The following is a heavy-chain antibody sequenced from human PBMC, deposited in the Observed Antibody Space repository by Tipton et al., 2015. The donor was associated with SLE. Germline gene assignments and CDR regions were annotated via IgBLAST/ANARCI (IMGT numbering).Heavy chain of an antibody. CDR1: GGSISSHS. CDR2: IYYSGST. D-gene: IGHD3-22*01. V-gene: IGHV4-59*11. CDR3: ARVGYDSSGFDY. Sequence: TLSLTCTVSGGSISSHSWSWIRQPPGKGLEWIGYIYYSGSTNYNPSLKSRVTISVDTSKNQFSLKLRPVTAADTAVYYCARVGYDSSGFDYWGQGTLVTVSS. J-gene: IGHJ4*02.